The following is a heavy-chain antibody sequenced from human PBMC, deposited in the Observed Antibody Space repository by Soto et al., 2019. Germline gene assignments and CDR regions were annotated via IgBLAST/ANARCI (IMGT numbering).Heavy chain of an antibody. J-gene: IGHJ6*02. CDR3: ASPGYYDSSGYFWPNYYYYGMDV. CDR2: INSDGSST. D-gene: IGHD3-22*01. CDR1: GFTFSSYG. Sequence: WGSLRLSCAVSGFTFSSYGMHWIRQAQEKGLVWVSRINSDGSSTSYADSVKGRFTISRDNAKNTLYLQMNSLRAEDTAVYYCASPGYYDSSGYFWPNYYYYGMDVWGQGTTVTVSS. V-gene: IGHV3-74*01.